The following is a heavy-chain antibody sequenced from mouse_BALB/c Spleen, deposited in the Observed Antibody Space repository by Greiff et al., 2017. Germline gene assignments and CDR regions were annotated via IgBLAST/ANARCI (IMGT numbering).Heavy chain of an antibody. J-gene: IGHJ4*01. CDR1: GFTFSSFG. CDR2: ISSGSSTI. Sequence: EVQLVESGGGLVQPGGSRKLSCAASGFTFSSFGMHWVRQAPEKGLEWVAYISSGSSTIYYADTVKGRFTISRDNPKNTRYLQMTSLRSEDTAMYFYECVITTRYYYYAMDYWGQGTSVTVSS. D-gene: IGHD1-1*01. V-gene: IGHV5-17*02. CDR3: ECVITTRYYYYAMDY.